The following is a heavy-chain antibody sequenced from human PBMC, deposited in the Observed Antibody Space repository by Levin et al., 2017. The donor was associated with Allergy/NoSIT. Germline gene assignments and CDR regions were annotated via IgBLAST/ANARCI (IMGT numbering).Heavy chain of an antibody. Sequence: SCAASGFTFSSYGMHWVRQAPGKGLEWVAVISYDGSNKYYADSVKGRFTISRDNSKNTLYLQMNSLRAEDTAVYYCAKDESNPTAMFDYWGQGTLVTVSS. J-gene: IGHJ4*02. CDR3: AKDESNPTAMFDY. CDR1: GFTFSSYG. V-gene: IGHV3-30*18. CDR2: ISYDGSNK. D-gene: IGHD4-17*01.